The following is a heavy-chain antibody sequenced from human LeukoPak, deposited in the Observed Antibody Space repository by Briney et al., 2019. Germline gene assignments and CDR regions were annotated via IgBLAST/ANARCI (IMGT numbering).Heavy chain of an antibody. Sequence: SETLSLTCTVSGGSISSHYWSWIRQPPGKGLEWIGYIYYRGSTNYNPSLKSRVTISVDTSKNQFSLKLSSVTAADTAVYYCAREEQQLVQGWFDPWGQGTLVTVSS. CDR3: AREEQQLVQGWFDP. CDR1: GGSISSHY. D-gene: IGHD6-13*01. CDR2: IYYRGST. J-gene: IGHJ5*02. V-gene: IGHV4-59*11.